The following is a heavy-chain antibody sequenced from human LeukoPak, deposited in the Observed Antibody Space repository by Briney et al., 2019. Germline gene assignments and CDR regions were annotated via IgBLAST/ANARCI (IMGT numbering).Heavy chain of an antibody. CDR2: IYHSGST. D-gene: IGHD3-9*01. CDR3: ASALKDGSHYDILTGYYSSYAFDI. J-gene: IGHJ3*02. V-gene: IGHV4-39*07. CDR1: GGSISSSSYY. Sequence: SETLSLTCTVSGGSISSSSYYWGWIRQPPGKGLEWIGSIYHSGSTNYNPSLKSRVTISVDKSKNQFSLKLSSVTAADTAVYYCASALKDGSHYDILTGYYSSYAFDIWGQGTMVTVSS.